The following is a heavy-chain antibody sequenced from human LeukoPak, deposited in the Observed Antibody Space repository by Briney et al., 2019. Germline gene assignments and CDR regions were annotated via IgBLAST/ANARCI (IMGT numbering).Heavy chain of an antibody. CDR3: ARVAAAVFDFDY. J-gene: IGHJ4*02. CDR2: INWNGCST. V-gene: IGHV3-20*04. D-gene: IGHD6-13*01. Sequence: GGSLRLSCAASGFTFDDYGMSWVRQAPAEGLEWVSGINWNGCSTGYADSVKGRFTISRDNAKNSLYLQMNSLRAEDTALYYCARVAAAVFDFDYWGQGTLVTVS. CDR1: GFTFDDYG.